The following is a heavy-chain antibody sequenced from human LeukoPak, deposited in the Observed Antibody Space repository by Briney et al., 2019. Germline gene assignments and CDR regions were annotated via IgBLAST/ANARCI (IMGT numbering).Heavy chain of an antibody. Sequence: SETLSLACTVSGGSMSHHWSWIRQSPGKGLEWIGYISHTASTNYNPSLKSRVTLSIDTSKSQLSFQLTSVTAADTAVYYCAREKSPERKTWLQLGAFDVWGQGTVVTVSS. V-gene: IGHV4-59*11. CDR2: ISHTAST. J-gene: IGHJ3*01. D-gene: IGHD5-24*01. CDR3: AREKSPERKTWLQLGAFDV. CDR1: GGSMSHH.